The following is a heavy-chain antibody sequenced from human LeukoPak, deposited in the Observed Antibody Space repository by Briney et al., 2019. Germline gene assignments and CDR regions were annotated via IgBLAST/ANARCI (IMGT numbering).Heavy chain of an antibody. D-gene: IGHD3-22*01. CDR3: ARKVPNDSSGYYYRGQFDP. Sequence: SVKVSCKASGGTFSSYAISWVRQAPGQGLEWMGWISAYNGNTNYAQKLQGRVTMTTDTSTSTAYMELSSLRSEDTAVYYCARKVPNDSSGYYYRGQFDPWGQGTLVTVSS. V-gene: IGHV1-18*01. J-gene: IGHJ5*02. CDR1: GGTFSSYA. CDR2: ISAYNGNT.